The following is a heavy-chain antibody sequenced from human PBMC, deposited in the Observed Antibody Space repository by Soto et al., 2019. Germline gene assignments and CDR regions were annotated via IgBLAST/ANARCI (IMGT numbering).Heavy chain of an antibody. CDR1: GFTVSTYY. Sequence: EVLLVESGGGLVQPGGSLRLSCAASGFTVSTYYIHWVRQAPGKGLEWVSVIYSGGNTYYADSVKGRFTISRDNSKNTLYLQMRSLTAEDTAVYYGARAWQVRDAFDIWGLGTLVTVST. CDR3: ARAWQVRDAFDI. V-gene: IGHV3-66*01. J-gene: IGHJ3*02. CDR2: IYSGGNT.